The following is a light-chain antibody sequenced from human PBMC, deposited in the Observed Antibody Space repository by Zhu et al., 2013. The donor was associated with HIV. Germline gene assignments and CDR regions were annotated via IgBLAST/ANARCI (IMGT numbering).Light chain of an antibody. CDR1: GSNIESSYD. Sequence: QPALTQPPSVSGAPGQTITISCTGSGSNIESSYDVHWYQHFVGRVPRLLIYANDNRPTGVPDRFSGSRSATSASLTITGLQAEDEADYYCSSYTSTITLVVFGGGTKLTVL. V-gene: IGLV1-40*01. CDR2: AND. CDR3: SSYTSTITLVV. J-gene: IGLJ2*01.